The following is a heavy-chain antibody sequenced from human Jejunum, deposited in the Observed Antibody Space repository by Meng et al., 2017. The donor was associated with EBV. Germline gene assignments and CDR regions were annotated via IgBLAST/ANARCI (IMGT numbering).Heavy chain of an antibody. CDR3: AHRAECGPTRSYYIVFDI. CDR2: YYWEDEK. D-gene: IGHD3-10*01. J-gene: IGHJ4*02. CDR1: GFALGYNEEG. Sequence: QSTIKEVFPAVLIPSRTLTMTRVPAGFALGYNEEGVAWIRQPPGMALVRLLLYYWEDEKRYNPSLQNKVPVPQDTSTNVVVLKVTNIVPEDTSTYFFAHRAECGPTRSYYIVFDIWGQGALVTVSS. V-gene: IGHV2-5*02.